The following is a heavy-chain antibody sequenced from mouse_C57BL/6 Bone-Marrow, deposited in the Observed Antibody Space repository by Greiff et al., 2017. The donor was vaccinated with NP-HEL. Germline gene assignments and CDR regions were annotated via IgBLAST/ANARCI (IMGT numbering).Heavy chain of an antibody. J-gene: IGHJ4*01. D-gene: IGHD2-5*01. CDR1: GYTFTSYG. Sequence: VQLQQSGAELARPGASVKLSCKASGYTFTSYGISWVKQRTGQGLEWIGEIYPRSGNTYYNEKFKGKATLTADKSSSTAYMELRSLTSEDSAVYFCARKDSNYGDYAMDYWGQGTSVTVSS. V-gene: IGHV1-81*01. CDR3: ARKDSNYGDYAMDY. CDR2: IYPRSGNT.